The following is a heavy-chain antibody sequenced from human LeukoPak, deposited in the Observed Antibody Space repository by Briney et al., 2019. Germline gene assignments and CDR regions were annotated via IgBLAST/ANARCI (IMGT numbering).Heavy chain of an antibody. CDR2: IYYSGST. D-gene: IGHD1-26*01. Sequence: PSETLSLTCTVSGGSISSYYWSWIRQPPGKGLEWIGYIYYSGSTNYNPSLKSRVTISVDTSKNQFSLKLSSVTAADTAVYYCARDLYGSYTFDYWGQGTLVTVSS. CDR1: GGSISSYY. V-gene: IGHV4-59*01. CDR3: ARDLYGSYTFDY. J-gene: IGHJ4*01.